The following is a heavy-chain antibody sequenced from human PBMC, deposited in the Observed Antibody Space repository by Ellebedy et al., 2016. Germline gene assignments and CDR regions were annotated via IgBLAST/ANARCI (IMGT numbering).Heavy chain of an antibody. CDR2: IYWNGDK. CDR1: GFSLSTTGMG. Sequence: SGPTLVKPTQTLTLTRTFSGFSLSTTGMGVGWLRQPPGKALEWLALIYWNGDKRYSPSLKSRLTVTKDTSKNQVVLTMTNMDPVDTATYYCAHRRLRYVFDYWGQGTLVTVSS. CDR3: AHRRLRYVFDY. V-gene: IGHV2-5*01. D-gene: IGHD1-14*01. J-gene: IGHJ4*02.